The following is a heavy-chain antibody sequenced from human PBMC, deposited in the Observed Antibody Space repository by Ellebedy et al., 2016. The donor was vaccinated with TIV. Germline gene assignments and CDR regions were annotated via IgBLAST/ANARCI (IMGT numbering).Heavy chain of an antibody. Sequence: GGSLRLXXAASGFTFSNAWMNWVRQAPGKGLEWVGRIKSKTDGGTTDYAAPVKGRFTISRDDSKNTLYLQMNSLKTEYTAVYYCMSRSFIVVVPAAIAGEDGMDVWGQGTTVTVSS. V-gene: IGHV3-15*07. CDR3: MSRSFIVVVPAAIAGEDGMDV. D-gene: IGHD2-2*01. CDR2: IKSKTDGGTT. CDR1: GFTFSNAW. J-gene: IGHJ6*02.